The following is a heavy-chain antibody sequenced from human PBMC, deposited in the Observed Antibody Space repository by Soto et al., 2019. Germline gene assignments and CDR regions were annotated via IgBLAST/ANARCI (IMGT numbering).Heavy chain of an antibody. Sequence: EVQLLESGGGLVQPGGSLRLSCAASGFTFSSYAMSLVRQAPGKGLEWVSAISGSGGSTYYADSVKGRFTISRDNSKNTLYLQMNSLRAEDTSVYYCAKGAGYCSSTSCRQGMYYFDYWGQGTLVTVSS. D-gene: IGHD2-2*01. CDR1: GFTFSSYA. CDR2: ISGSGGST. CDR3: AKGAGYCSSTSCRQGMYYFDY. V-gene: IGHV3-23*01. J-gene: IGHJ4*02.